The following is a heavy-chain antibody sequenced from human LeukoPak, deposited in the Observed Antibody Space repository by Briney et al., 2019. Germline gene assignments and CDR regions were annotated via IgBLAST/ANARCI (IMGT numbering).Heavy chain of an antibody. V-gene: IGHV4-39*01. CDR1: GGSIRSSSYY. D-gene: IGHD6-19*01. CDR2: IYYSGST. CDR3: ARQVVAVAGTGYIDY. J-gene: IGHJ4*02. Sequence: SETLSLTCTVSGGSIRSSSYYWGWIRQPPGKGLEWIGSIYYSGSTYYNASLKSRGTISVDTSKNQFSLKLNSVTAADTAVYFCARQVVAVAGTGYIDYWGQGTRLTVSS.